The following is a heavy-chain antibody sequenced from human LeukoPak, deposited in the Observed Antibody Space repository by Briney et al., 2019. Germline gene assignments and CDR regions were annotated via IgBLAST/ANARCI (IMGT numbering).Heavy chain of an antibody. Sequence: SETLTLSCAVYVGSFSGYYWSWIRQPPGKGLEWIGEINHSGSTNYNPSLKSRVTISVDTSKNQFSLKLSSVTAADTDLYYCARDSSGYNPVYYFDYWGQGTLLTVSS. D-gene: IGHD3-22*01. CDR3: ARDSSGYNPVYYFDY. CDR1: VGSFSGYY. V-gene: IGHV4-34*01. CDR2: INHSGST. J-gene: IGHJ4*02.